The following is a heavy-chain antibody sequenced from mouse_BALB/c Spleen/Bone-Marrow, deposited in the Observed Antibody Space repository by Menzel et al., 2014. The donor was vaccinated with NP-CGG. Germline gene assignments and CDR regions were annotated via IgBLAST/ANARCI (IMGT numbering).Heavy chain of an antibody. CDR1: GYTFTDYY. CDR2: VNPYNGGT. CDR3: SYDYFDY. Sequence: EVQLQQSGPELVKPGASVKMSCKASGYTFTDYYMDWVKQSHGESFEWIGRVNPYNGGTSCNQKFKGKATLTVDKSSSTAYMELNSLTSEDSAVYYCSYDYFDYWGQGTTLTVSS. D-gene: IGHD1-1*01. V-gene: IGHV1-19*01. J-gene: IGHJ2*01.